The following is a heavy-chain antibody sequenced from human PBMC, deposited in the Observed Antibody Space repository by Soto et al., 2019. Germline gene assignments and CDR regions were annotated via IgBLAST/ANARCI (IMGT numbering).Heavy chain of an antibody. CDR2: IYYSGST. CDR1: GGSISSGGYY. J-gene: IGHJ4*02. D-gene: IGHD3-10*01. V-gene: IGHV4-31*03. Sequence: PSETLSLTCTVSGGSISSGGYYWSWIRQHPGKGLEWIGYIYYSGSTYYNPSLKSRVTISVDTSKNQFSLKLSSVTAADTAVYYCARVLDGSGSYFFDYWGQGTLVPSPQ. CDR3: ARVLDGSGSYFFDY.